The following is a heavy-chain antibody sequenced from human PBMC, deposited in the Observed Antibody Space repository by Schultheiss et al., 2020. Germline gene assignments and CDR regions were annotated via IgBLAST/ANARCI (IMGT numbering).Heavy chain of an antibody. D-gene: IGHD3-22*01. V-gene: IGHV3-23*01. CDR2: ISGSGGST. J-gene: IGHJ3*02. Sequence: GSLRLSCAASGFTFSSYAMSWVRQAPGKGLEWVSAISGSGGSTYYADSVKGRFTISRDNSKNTLYLQMNSLRAEDTAVYYCAKDRGGYYDSSGYYYDAFDIWGQGTMVTGSS. CDR1: GFTFSSYA. CDR3: AKDRGGYYDSSGYYYDAFDI.